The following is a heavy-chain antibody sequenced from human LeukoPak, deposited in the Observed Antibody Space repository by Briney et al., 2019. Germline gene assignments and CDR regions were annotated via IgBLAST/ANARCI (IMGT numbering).Heavy chain of an antibody. CDR2: INTDGSST. D-gene: IGHD6-13*01. Sequence: GGSLRLSCAASGFTFSSYWMHWVRQAPGKGLVWVSRINTDGSSTSYADSVKGRFTISRDNAKNTLYLQMNSLRAEDTAVYYCAKKRETAATWRPFDFWGQGTLVTVSS. CDR1: GFTFSSYW. V-gene: IGHV3-74*01. CDR3: AKKRETAATWRPFDF. J-gene: IGHJ4*02.